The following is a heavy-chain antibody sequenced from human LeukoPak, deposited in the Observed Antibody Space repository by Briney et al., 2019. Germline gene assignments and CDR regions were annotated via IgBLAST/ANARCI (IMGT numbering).Heavy chain of an antibody. CDR2: IWYDGSNK. D-gene: IGHD6-13*01. J-gene: IGHJ4*02. V-gene: IGHV3-33*01. Sequence: QAGGSLRLSCAASGFTFSSYGMHWVRQAPGKGLEWVAVIWYDGSNKYYADSVKGRFTISRDNSKNTLYLQMNSLRAEDTAVYYCARGLRAAAAYYFDYWGQGTLVTVSS. CDR1: GFTFSSYG. CDR3: ARGLRAAAAYYFDY.